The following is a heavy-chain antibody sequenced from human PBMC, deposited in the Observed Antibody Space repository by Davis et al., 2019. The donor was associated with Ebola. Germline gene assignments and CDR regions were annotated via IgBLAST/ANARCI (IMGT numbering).Heavy chain of an antibody. CDR2: VILKSGAT. Sequence: SVKVSRKASGYTFTDYNLHWMRQAPGQGLEWLGRVILKSGATNYAQKFQGRVTMTRDTSISTVYMELSSLRYDDTADYYCARGHNYAHEYWGQGTLVTVSS. V-gene: IGHV1-2*06. J-gene: IGHJ4*02. D-gene: IGHD4-11*01. CDR3: ARGHNYAHEY. CDR1: GYTFTDYN.